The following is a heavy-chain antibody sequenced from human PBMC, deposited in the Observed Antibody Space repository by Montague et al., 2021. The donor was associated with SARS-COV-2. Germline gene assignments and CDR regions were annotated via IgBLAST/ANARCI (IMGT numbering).Heavy chain of an antibody. V-gene: IGHV6-1*01. D-gene: IGHD2-15*01. CDR1: GDSVSSNTAT. CDR2: TYYRSKWYH. J-gene: IGHJ3*02. CDR3: ARTTTRMLYPENAFDI. Sequence: CAISGDSVSSNTATWDWIRQSPSRGLEWLGRTYYRSKWYHDYAISLKSRITINPDTSKYQFSLQLSSVAPEDTAVFYCARTTTRMLYPENAFDIWGQGTMVPVSS.